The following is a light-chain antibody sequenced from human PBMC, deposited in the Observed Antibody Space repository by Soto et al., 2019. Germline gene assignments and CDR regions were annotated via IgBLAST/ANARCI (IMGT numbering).Light chain of an antibody. Sequence: DIQMTQSPSTLSASVGDRVTITCRASQSISSWLDWYQRKPGKAPKRLIYKASNVESGVPSRFSGSGSGTEFTLTISSLQADDFATYYCQQFNSYSWTFGQGTKVEIK. J-gene: IGKJ1*01. CDR1: QSISSW. CDR3: QQFNSYSWT. CDR2: KAS. V-gene: IGKV1-5*03.